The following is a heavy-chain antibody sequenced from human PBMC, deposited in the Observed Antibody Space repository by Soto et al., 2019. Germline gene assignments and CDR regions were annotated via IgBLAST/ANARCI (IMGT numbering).Heavy chain of an antibody. V-gene: IGHV1-46*01. CDR2: INPSGGST. Sequence: QVQLVQSGAEVKKPGASVKVSCKASGYTFINYYIHWVRQAPGQGLEWMGMINPSGGSTSYAQKFKGTVTMTSDTSTRTVYMELSSLRSEDTAVYYCARNDKSGLDYWGQGTLVTVSS. J-gene: IGHJ4*02. CDR1: GYTFINYY. CDR3: ARNDKSGLDY. D-gene: IGHD1-1*01.